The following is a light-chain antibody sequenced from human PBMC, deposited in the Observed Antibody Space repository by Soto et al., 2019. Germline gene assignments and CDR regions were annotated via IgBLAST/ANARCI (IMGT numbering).Light chain of an antibody. CDR2: KAS. V-gene: IGKV1-5*03. CDR3: QQYSTYSRT. Sequence: DLQMTQSPSTLSASLGDRVTITCRASQSISNWLAWYQQKPGKAPNLLIYKASSLESGVPSRFSGSGSGTEFTLTISSLQPDDFATYYCQQYSTYSRTFGQGTKVEIK. CDR1: QSISNW. J-gene: IGKJ1*01.